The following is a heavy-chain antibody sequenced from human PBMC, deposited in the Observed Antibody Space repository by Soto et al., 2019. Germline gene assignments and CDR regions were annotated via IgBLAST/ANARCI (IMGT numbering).Heavy chain of an antibody. CDR2: INSDGSST. Sequence: GGSLRLSCAASGFTFSTYWMHWVRQAPGKGLVWVSRINSDGSSTSYADSVTGRFTVSRDNAKNTLYLQMNSLRAEDTAVYYCARGGYCSGGSCYTAYYYYHYYMDVWGKGTTVTVSS. D-gene: IGHD2-15*01. J-gene: IGHJ6*03. CDR1: GFTFSTYW. CDR3: ARGGYCSGGSCYTAYYYYHYYMDV. V-gene: IGHV3-74*01.